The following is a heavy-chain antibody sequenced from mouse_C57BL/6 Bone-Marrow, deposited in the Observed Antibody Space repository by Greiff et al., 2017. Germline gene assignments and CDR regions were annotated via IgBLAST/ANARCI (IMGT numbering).Heavy chain of an antibody. CDR1: GYAFSSSW. Sequence: QVQLQQSGPELVKPGASVKISCKASGYAFSSSWMNWVKQRPGKGLEWIGRIYPGDGDTNYNGKFKGKATLTADKSSSTAYMQLSSLTSEDSAVYCCAREGYGSSPFDYWGQGTTLTVSS. CDR2: IYPGDGDT. D-gene: IGHD1-1*01. CDR3: AREGYGSSPFDY. J-gene: IGHJ2*01. V-gene: IGHV1-82*01.